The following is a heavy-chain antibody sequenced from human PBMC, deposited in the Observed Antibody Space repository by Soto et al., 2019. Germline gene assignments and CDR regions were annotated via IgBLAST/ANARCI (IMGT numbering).Heavy chain of an antibody. J-gene: IGHJ4*02. CDR2: ISFDGSNI. CDR1: GFTFNSFG. V-gene: IGHV3-30*18. CDR3: AKDQGRIVTATRELDY. Sequence: LRLSCAASGFTFNSFGMHWVRQAPGKGLEWVALISFDGSNINYADSVRGRFTISSDDSKNILYLQMDSLRSEDTAVYYCAKDQGRIVTATRELDYWGQGTLVTVSS. D-gene: IGHD1-26*01.